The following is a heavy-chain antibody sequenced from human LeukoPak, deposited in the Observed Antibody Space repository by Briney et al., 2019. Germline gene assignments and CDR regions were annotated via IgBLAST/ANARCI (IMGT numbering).Heavy chain of an antibody. Sequence: PSETLSLTCTVSGGSISSSSYYWGWIRQPPGKGLEWIGSIYYSGSTYYNPSLKSRVTISVDTSKNQFSLKLSSVTAADTAVYYRASLLFGVVVPAARGTDAFDIWGQGTMVTVSS. V-gene: IGHV4-39*07. CDR2: IYYSGST. CDR1: GGSISSSSYY. J-gene: IGHJ3*02. CDR3: ASLLFGVVVPAARGTDAFDI. D-gene: IGHD2-2*01.